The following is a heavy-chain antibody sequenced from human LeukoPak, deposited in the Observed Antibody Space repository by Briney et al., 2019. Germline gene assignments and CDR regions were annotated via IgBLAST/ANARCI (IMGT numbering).Heavy chain of an antibody. V-gene: IGHV1-24*01. CDR3: ATALSRYYYDSSGLVG. Sequence: ASVKVSCKVSGYTLTELSMHWVRQAPGKGLEWMGGFDPEDGETIRAQKFQGRVTMTEDTSTDTAYMELSSLRSEDTAVYYCATALSRYYYDSSGLVGWGQGTLVTVSS. CDR2: FDPEDGET. D-gene: IGHD3-22*01. J-gene: IGHJ4*02. CDR1: GYTLTELS.